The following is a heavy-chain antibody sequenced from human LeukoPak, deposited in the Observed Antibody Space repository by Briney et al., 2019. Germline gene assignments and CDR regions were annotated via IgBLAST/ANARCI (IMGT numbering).Heavy chain of an antibody. CDR1: GGSISSYY. Sequence: SETLSLTCTVSGGSISSYYWSCIREPTGKGVEGGGYIYCSGSNNSHPSLKSRVTISVDTSKNQFSLKLSSVTAADTAVYYCAFTTFVGRYYYGMDVWGQGTTVTVSS. CDR2: IYCSGSN. CDR3: AFTTFVGRYYYGMDV. D-gene: IGHD2/OR15-2a*01. J-gene: IGHJ6*02. V-gene: IGHV4-59*08.